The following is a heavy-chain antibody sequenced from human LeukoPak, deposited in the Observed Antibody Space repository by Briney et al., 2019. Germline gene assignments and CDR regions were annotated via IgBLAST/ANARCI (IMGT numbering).Heavy chain of an antibody. Sequence: GGSLRLSCAASGFTFSSFTMNWVREAPGKGLEWVSSIYSSSCYIYYGDSVMGQFTISRDNAKNSLYLQMNSLRAEDTAVYYCARGVSDPVSGRYYGGGAFDIWGQGTMVTVSS. CDR3: ARGVSDPVSGRYYGGGAFDI. J-gene: IGHJ3*02. D-gene: IGHD1-26*01. V-gene: IGHV3-21*01. CDR1: GFTFSSFT. CDR2: IYSSSCYI.